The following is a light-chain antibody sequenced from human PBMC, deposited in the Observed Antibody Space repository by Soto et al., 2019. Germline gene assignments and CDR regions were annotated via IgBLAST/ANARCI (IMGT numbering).Light chain of an antibody. V-gene: IGKV3D-20*02. CDR1: QNVDSNY. Sequence: EIVLTQSPGTLSLSPGERATLSCRASQNVDSNYLAWYKQKPGQAPRLLIYGASSRATGIPDRFSGSGSGTDFTLTIRSLEPEDFAVYYCHHRGNGITFGQGTRLEIK. CDR2: GAS. CDR3: HHRGNGIT. J-gene: IGKJ5*01.